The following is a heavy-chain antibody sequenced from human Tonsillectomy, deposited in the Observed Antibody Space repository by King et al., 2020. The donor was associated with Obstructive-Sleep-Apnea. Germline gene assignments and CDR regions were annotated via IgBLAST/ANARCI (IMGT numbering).Heavy chain of an antibody. CDR3: ALLDSRWYPFDVYWYFAL. D-gene: IGHD6-13*01. V-gene: IGHV2-26*01. CDR2: IFSNDEK. CDR1: GFSLSNARMG. Sequence: QLTLKESGPVLVKPTETLTLTCTVSGFSLSNARMGVSWIRQPPGKALEWLAHIFSNDEKSHSTSLKSRLTISKDTSKSQVVLTMTNMDPVDTATYYCALLDSRWYPFDVYWYFALWGRGTLVTVSS. J-gene: IGHJ2*01.